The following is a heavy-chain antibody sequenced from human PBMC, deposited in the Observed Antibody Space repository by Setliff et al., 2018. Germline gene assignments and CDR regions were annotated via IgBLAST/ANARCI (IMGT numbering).Heavy chain of an antibody. V-gene: IGHV1-18*01. J-gene: IGHJ4*02. CDR1: GYTFSDYG. D-gene: IGHD2-15*01. CDR3: ARDGGGYCATTSCFHFDY. Sequence: ASVKVSCKASGYTFSDYGISWVRLAPGQGLEWMGWISPYNGKTRSIERFQGRLTLTIDTSTNTVFMELRNLRPDDTAIYYCARDGGGYCATTSCFHFDYWGQGTQVTV. CDR2: ISPYNGKT.